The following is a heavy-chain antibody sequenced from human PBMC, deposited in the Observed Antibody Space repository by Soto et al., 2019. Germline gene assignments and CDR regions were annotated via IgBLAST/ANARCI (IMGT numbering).Heavy chain of an antibody. CDR3: ARDGVGGGATIYYFDY. J-gene: IGHJ4*02. D-gene: IGHD1-26*01. Sequence: QVQLVQSGAEVKKPGSSVKVSCKASGGTFSSYAISWVRQAPGQGLEWMGGIIPIFGTANYAQKFQGRVTITAEESTSTAYMELSSRGSEDTAVYYCARDGVGGGATIYYFDYWGQGTLVTVSS. V-gene: IGHV1-69*01. CDR2: IIPIFGTA. CDR1: GGTFSSYA.